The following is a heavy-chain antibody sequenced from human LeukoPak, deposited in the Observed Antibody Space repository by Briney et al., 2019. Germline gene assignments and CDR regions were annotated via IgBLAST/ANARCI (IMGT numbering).Heavy chain of an antibody. CDR1: GFTFDDYA. D-gene: IGHD2-2*01. J-gene: IGHJ2*01. CDR2: ISWNSGSI. CDR3: AKLGVPAAVLWYFDL. V-gene: IGHV3-9*01. Sequence: PGGSLRLSCAASGFTFDDYAMHWVRQAPGKGLEWVSGISWNSGSIGYADSVKGRFTISRDNAKNSLYLQMNSLRAEDTALYYCAKLGVPAAVLWYFDLWGRGTLVTVSS.